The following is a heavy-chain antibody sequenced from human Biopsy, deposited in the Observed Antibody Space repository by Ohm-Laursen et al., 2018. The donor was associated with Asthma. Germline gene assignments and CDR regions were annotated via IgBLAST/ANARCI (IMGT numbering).Heavy chain of an antibody. CDR1: GVSIRSFY. Sequence: GTLSLTCTVSGVSIRSFYWTCLRPPPGMGLEWIGNIHYSGSTYSNPSLKSRVTISEDTTKKQISLRLSSVIAADTAVYYCAGFCSGGNCPDHWGQGTLVTVSS. J-gene: IGHJ4*02. CDR2: IHYSGST. CDR3: AGFCSGGNCPDH. D-gene: IGHD2-15*01. V-gene: IGHV4-59*01.